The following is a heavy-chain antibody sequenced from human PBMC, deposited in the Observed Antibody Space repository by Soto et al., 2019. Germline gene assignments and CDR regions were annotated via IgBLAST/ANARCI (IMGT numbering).Heavy chain of an antibody. CDR2: ISYDGNNK. V-gene: IGHV3-30*18. Sequence: QVQLVESGGGVVQPGRSLRLSCAASGSTFSNYGMHWVRQAPGKGLEWVAVISYDGNNKYYTDSVKGRFTISRDNSKNTLYLQMNSLRAEDTAVYYCAKDRHLRSADTAFYYFDYWGQGTLVTVSS. D-gene: IGHD5-18*01. J-gene: IGHJ4*02. CDR3: AKDRHLRSADTAFYYFDY. CDR1: GSTFSNYG.